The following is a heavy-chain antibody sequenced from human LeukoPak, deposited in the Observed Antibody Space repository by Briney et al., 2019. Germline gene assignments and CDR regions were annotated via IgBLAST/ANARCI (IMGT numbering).Heavy chain of an antibody. V-gene: IGHV3-23*01. CDR1: GFTFSSYA. J-gene: IGHJ4*02. CDR3: AKDHSRLLWFGELPYYFDY. Sequence: GGSLRLSCAASGFTFSSYAMSWVRQAPGKGLEWVSAISGSGGSTYYADSVKGRFTISRDNSKNTLYLQMNSLRAEDTAVYYCAKDHSRLLWFGELPYYFDYWGQGTLVTVSS. CDR2: ISGSGGST. D-gene: IGHD3-10*01.